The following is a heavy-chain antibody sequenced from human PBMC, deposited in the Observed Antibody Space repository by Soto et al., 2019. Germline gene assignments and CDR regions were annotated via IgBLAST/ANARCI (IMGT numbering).Heavy chain of an antibody. Sequence: GGSLRLSCAASGFTVSSNYMSWVRQAPGKGLEWVSVIYSGGSTYYADSVKGRFTISRHNSKNTLYLQMNSLRAEDTDVYYCARDGKDRGVGYCSGGSCNDHYYYMDVWGKGTTVTVSS. CDR1: GFTVSSNY. CDR3: ARDGKDRGVGYCSGGSCNDHYYYMDV. J-gene: IGHJ6*03. V-gene: IGHV3-53*04. CDR2: IYSGGST. D-gene: IGHD2-15*01.